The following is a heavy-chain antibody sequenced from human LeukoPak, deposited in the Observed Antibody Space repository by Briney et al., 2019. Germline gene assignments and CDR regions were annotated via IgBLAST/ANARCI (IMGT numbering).Heavy chain of an antibody. CDR3: ANMVVAAIYY. CDR1: GVTFRSYG. D-gene: IGHD2-15*01. Sequence: GGSLRLSCAASGVTFRSYGMHWVRQAPGKGLEWVAVISHDGSNKYYADSVRGRFTISRDNSKNTLYLQMNSLRAEDTAVYYCANMVVAAIYYWGQGTLVTVSS. J-gene: IGHJ4*02. CDR2: ISHDGSNK. V-gene: IGHV3-30*18.